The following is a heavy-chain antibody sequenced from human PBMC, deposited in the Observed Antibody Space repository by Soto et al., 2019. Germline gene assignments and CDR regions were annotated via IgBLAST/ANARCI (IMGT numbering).Heavy chain of an antibody. CDR2: IIPILGIA. V-gene: IGHV1-69*02. CDR1: GGTFSSYT. J-gene: IGHJ1*01. D-gene: IGHD3-22*01. CDR3: AQGRYYDSSGYYVEYFQH. Sequence: SVKVSCKASGGTFSSYTISWVRQAPGQGLEWMGRIIPILGIANYAQKFQGRVTITADKSTSTAYMELSSLRSEDTAVYYCAQGRYYDSSGYYVEYFQHWGQGTLVTVSS.